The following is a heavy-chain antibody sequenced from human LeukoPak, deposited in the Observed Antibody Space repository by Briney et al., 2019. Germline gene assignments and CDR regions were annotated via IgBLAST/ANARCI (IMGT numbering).Heavy chain of an antibody. J-gene: IGHJ4*02. V-gene: IGHV1-18*01. CDR3: VRLRFLEWQIDY. CDR2: ISAYNGNT. CDR1: GYTFTSYG. D-gene: IGHD3-3*01. Sequence: ASVKVSCKASGYTFTSYGISWVRQAPGQGLEWTGWISAYNGNTNYAQKLQGRVTMTTDTSTSTAYMELRSLRSDDTAVYYCVRLRFLEWQIDYWGQGTLVTVSS.